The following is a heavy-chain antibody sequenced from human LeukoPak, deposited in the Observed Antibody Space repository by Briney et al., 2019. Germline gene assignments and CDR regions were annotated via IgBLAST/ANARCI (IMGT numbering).Heavy chain of an antibody. J-gene: IGHJ3*02. CDR3: ERLTIFRAFDI. CDR2: IHHSGSN. Sequence: PSETLSLTCAVYGGSFSGYYWSWIRQPPGKGLEWIGEIHHSGSNNYNPSLKSRVTISVKASKNQFPLQQSAVTAADEAADYCERLTIFRAFDIWGQGTMVTVSS. V-gene: IGHV4-34*01. D-gene: IGHD3-9*01. CDR1: GGSFSGYY.